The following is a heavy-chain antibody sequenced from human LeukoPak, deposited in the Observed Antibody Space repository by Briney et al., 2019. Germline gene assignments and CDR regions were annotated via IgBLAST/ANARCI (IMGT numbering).Heavy chain of an antibody. CDR2: IYYSGST. CDR1: GGSISSSSYY. V-gene: IGHV4-39*01. J-gene: IGHJ4*02. D-gene: IGHD3-10*01. CDR3: ARQVNGAPSGFDY. Sequence: PSETLSLTCTVSGGSISSSSYYWGWLRQPPGKGLEWIGSIYYSGSTYYNPPLKSRVTISVDTSKNQFSLKLSSVTAADTAVYYCARQVNGAPSGFDYWGQGTLVTVSA.